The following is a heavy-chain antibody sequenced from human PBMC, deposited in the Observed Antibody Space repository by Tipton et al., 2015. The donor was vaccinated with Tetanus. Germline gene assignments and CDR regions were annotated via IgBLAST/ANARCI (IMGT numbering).Heavy chain of an antibody. CDR2: INHRGGT. D-gene: IGHD6-19*01. Sequence: TLSLTCGVSGGSFSGNYWSWVRQAPGKGLEWIGEINHRGGTMYNPSLKSRVTISGDTSKNQFSLNLTSVTAAGTAVYYCASLPKHWLAPRGAPWGQGTLVTVSS. CDR1: GGSFSGNY. V-gene: IGHV4-34*01. J-gene: IGHJ5*02. CDR3: ASLPKHWLAPRGAP.